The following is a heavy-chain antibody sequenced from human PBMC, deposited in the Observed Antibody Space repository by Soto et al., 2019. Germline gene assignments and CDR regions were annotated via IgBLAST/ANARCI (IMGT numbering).Heavy chain of an antibody. D-gene: IGHD3-22*01. CDR2: IWYDGSNK. CDR3: ARDLTYYYDSSGYYNYYYYGMDV. CDR1: GFTFSSYG. V-gene: IGHV3-33*01. J-gene: IGHJ6*02. Sequence: GGSLRLSCAASGFTFSSYGMHWVRQAPGKGLEWVAVIWYDGSNKYYADSVKGRFTISRDNSKNTLYLQMDSLRAEDTAVYYCARDLTYYYDSSGYYNYYYYGMDVWGRGTTVTVSS.